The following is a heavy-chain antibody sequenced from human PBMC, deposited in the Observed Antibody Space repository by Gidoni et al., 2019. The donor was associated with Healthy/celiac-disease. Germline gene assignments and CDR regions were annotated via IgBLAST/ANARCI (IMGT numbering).Heavy chain of an antibody. CDR3: TSSGGYYYYGMDV. CDR2: IKSKTDGGKT. CDR1: GFPFSNAW. Sequence: EVQLVESGGGLVKPGGSLRLSCAASGFPFSNAWMRWVRQDPGKGMEWVGRIKSKTDGGKTDYAAPVKGRFTISRDDSKNTLYMQMNSLKTEDTAVYYCTSSGGYYYYGMDVWGQGTTVTVSS. V-gene: IGHV3-15*01. J-gene: IGHJ6*02. D-gene: IGHD2-15*01.